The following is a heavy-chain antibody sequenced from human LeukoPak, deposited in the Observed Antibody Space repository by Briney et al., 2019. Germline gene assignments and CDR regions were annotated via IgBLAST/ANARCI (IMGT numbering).Heavy chain of an antibody. CDR2: IYYSGST. J-gene: IGHJ4*02. Sequence: SQTLSLTCTVSGGSISSGDYYWSWIRQPPGKGLEWIGYIYYSGSTYYKPSLKSRVTISVDTSKNQFSLKLSSVTAADTAVYYCARVDGDSSGYYYSENHDYWGQGTLVTVSS. V-gene: IGHV4-30-4*01. CDR1: GGSISSGDYY. CDR3: ARVDGDSSGYYYSENHDY. D-gene: IGHD3-22*01.